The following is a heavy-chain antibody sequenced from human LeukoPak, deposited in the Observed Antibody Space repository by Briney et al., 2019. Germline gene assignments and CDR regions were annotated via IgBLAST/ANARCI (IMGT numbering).Heavy chain of an antibody. Sequence: GGSLRLSCAASGFTFSNHWMHWVRQAPGKGLGWVSRINTDGSRTSYADSVKGRFTISRDNARNTLYLQVNSLRAEDTAVYYCARGYGYTYGGGWFDTWGQGTLVTVSS. D-gene: IGHD5-18*01. CDR1: GFTFSNHW. CDR2: INTDGSRT. V-gene: IGHV3-74*01. CDR3: ARGYGYTYGGGWFDT. J-gene: IGHJ5*02.